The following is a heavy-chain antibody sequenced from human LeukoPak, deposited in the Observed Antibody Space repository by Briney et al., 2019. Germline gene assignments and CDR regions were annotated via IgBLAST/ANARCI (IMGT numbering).Heavy chain of an antibody. CDR3: ARDQPSYCSSTSCPMHYYYMDV. D-gene: IGHD2-2*01. CDR2: ISSSSSTI. J-gene: IGHJ6*03. Sequence: GGSLRLSCAASGFTFSSYGMHWVRQAPGKGLEWVSYISSSSSTIYYADSVKGRFTISRDNAKNSLYLQMNSLRAEDTAVYYCARDQPSYCSSTSCPMHYYYMDVWGKGTTVTVSS. CDR1: GFTFSSYG. V-gene: IGHV3-48*01.